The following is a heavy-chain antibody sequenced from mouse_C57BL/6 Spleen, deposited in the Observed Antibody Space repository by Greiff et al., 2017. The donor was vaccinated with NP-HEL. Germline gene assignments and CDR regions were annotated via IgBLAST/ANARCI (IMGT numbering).Heavy chain of an antibody. V-gene: IGHV1-26*01. CDR3: ARTKRRLRKAMDY. J-gene: IGHJ4*01. CDR2: INPNNGGT. CDR1: GYTFTDYY. D-gene: IGHD3-2*02. Sequence: EVQLQQSGPELVKPGASVKISCKASGYTFTDYYMNWVKQSHGKSLEWIGDINPNNGGTSYNQKFKGKATLTVDKSSSTAYMELRSLTSEDSAVYYWARTKRRLRKAMDYWGQGTSVTVSS.